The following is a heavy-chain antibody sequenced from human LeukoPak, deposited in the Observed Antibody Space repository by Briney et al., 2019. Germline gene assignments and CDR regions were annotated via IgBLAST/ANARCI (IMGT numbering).Heavy chain of an antibody. D-gene: IGHD2-2*01. CDR1: GFTFSSYG. CDR2: MSGGGGST. CDR3: AKSHCGSFSCSRAEF. V-gene: IGHV3-23*01. Sequence: GGSLRLSCAASGFTFSSYGMSWVRQAPGKGLEWVSAMSGGGGSTFYADSVKGRFTISRDNSKNTLYLQMNSLRDEDTAVYYCAKSHCGSFSCSRAEFWGQGTLVTVSS. J-gene: IGHJ4*02.